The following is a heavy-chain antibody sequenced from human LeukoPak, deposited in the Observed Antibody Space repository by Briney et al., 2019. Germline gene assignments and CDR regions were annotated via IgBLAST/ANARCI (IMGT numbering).Heavy chain of an antibody. CDR3: AKGSGNGYGSGPFDY. V-gene: IGHV3-23*01. Sequence: ASVKVSCKASGYTFSSYAMSWVRQAPGKGLEWVSAISGSGGSTYYADSVKGRFTISRDNSKNTVSLQMSSLRAEDTALYYCAKGSGNGYGSGPFDYWGQGTLVTVSS. D-gene: IGHD3-10*01. CDR2: ISGSGGST. J-gene: IGHJ4*02. CDR1: GYTFSSYA.